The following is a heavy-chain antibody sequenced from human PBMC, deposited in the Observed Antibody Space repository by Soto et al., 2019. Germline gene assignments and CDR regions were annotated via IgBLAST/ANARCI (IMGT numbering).Heavy chain of an antibody. CDR2: IYPGDSDT. D-gene: IGHD6-13*01. J-gene: IGHJ4*02. Sequence: GESLNISCKGSGYSFTSYWIGRVRQMPGKGLGWMGIIYPGDSDTRYSPSFQGQVTISADKSIGTAYLQWSSLKASDTAMYYCALTTSSSFSMDYWGQGTLVTVSS. CDR1: GYSFTSYW. V-gene: IGHV5-51*01. CDR3: ALTTSSSFSMDY.